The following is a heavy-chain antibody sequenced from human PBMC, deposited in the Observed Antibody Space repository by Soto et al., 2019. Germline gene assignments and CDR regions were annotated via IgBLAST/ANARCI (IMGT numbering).Heavy chain of an antibody. CDR1: GYTFTDYG. V-gene: IGHV1-18*01. D-gene: IGHD3-16*01. CDR2: VNTYKGNT. CDR3: ARERGNYKYFDY. J-gene: IGHJ4*02. Sequence: QVQLVQSGAEVKKPGASVKVSCKASGYTFTDYGFTWVRQAPGQGLEWMGWVNTYKGNTNYAQNFQGRVTMTTDTSTNTAYMELRGLRSDDPALYYCARERGNYKYFDYWGQGTLVAVSS.